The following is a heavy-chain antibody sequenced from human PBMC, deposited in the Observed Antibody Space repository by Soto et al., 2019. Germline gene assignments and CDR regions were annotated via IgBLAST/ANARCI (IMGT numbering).Heavy chain of an antibody. J-gene: IGHJ4*02. CDR2: IYYSGST. D-gene: IGHD5-12*01. CDR1: GGSISSGGYY. Sequence: KASETLSLTCTVSGGSISSGGYYWSWIRQHPGKGLEWIGSIYYSGSTYYNPSLKSRVTISVDTSKNQFSLKLSSVTAADTAVYYCASLEMATIRFDYWGQGTLVTVSS. V-gene: IGHV4-39*01. CDR3: ASLEMATIRFDY.